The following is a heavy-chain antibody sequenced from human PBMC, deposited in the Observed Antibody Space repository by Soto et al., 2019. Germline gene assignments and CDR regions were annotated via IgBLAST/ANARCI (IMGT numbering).Heavy chain of an antibody. CDR1: GGSISSGGYY. J-gene: IGHJ5*02. V-gene: IGHV4-31*03. D-gene: IGHD3-10*01. Sequence: SETLSLTCTVSGGSISSGGYYWSWIRQHPGKGLEWIGYIYYSGSTYYNPSLKSRVTISVDTSKNQFSLKLSSVTAADTAVYYCARERMITVSGSARGNWFDPWGQGTLVTVSS. CDR2: IYYSGST. CDR3: ARERMITVSGSARGNWFDP.